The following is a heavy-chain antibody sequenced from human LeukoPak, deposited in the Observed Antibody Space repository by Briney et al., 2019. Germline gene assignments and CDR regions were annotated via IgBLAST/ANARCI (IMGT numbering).Heavy chain of an antibody. J-gene: IGHJ6*02. CDR1: GYTFTSYA. Sequence: ASVKVSCKASGYTFTSYALNWVRQAPGQGLEWMGWINTNTGNPTYAQGFTGRFVFSLDTSVSTAYLQISSLKAEDTAVYYCARAPIQYYYDSSGYYMRPYYYYGMDVWGQGTTVTVSS. CDR3: ARAPIQYYYDSSGYYMRPYYYYGMDV. D-gene: IGHD3-22*01. CDR2: INTNTGNP. V-gene: IGHV7-4-1*02.